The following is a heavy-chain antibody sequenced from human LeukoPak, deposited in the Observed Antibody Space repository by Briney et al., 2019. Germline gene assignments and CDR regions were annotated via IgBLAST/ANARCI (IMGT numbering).Heavy chain of an antibody. Sequence: PGGSLRLSCAASGFTFSSYAMNWVRQAPGKGLEWVSGISGSGSGDSTYDADSVKGRFTISRDNSKNTLYLQMNSLRAEDTALYYCAKSPSAWDLFMDVWGKGTTVTVSS. CDR1: GFTFSSYA. J-gene: IGHJ6*03. V-gene: IGHV3-23*01. CDR3: AKSPSAWDLFMDV. D-gene: IGHD6-19*01. CDR2: ISGSGSGDST.